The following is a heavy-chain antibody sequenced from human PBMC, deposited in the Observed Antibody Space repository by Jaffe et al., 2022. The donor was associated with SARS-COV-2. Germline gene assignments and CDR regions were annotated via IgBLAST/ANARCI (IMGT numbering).Heavy chain of an antibody. D-gene: IGHD1-1*01. Sequence: VQLQESGPGLVKPSETLSVTCSVTGGSVSGYYWAWIRQTPGKGLEWIDFIYSGGHNPSPASRGNGRAIVSVDTSKNQISLRLSSVTAADTAVYYCAKLEYTFSFRALQIWGQGTAVAVS. CDR3: AKLEYTFSFRALQI. CDR2: IYSGGHN. V-gene: IGHV4-59*02. J-gene: IGHJ6*02. CDR1: GGSVSGYY.